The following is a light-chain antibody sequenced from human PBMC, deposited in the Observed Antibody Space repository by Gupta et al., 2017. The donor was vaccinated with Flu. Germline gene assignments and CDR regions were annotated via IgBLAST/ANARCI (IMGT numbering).Light chain of an antibody. J-gene: IGKJ1*01. CDR2: AAS. Sequence: PSSLSASVGDRVTIACRASQSVSRNLNWYQQKPGSAPRLLIYAASTLQTGVSSRFSGSGSGTDFTLTITKLQPEDFATYSCQQTYDYPWTFGQGTKVEFK. CDR3: QQTYDYPWT. CDR1: QSVSRN. V-gene: IGKV1-39*01.